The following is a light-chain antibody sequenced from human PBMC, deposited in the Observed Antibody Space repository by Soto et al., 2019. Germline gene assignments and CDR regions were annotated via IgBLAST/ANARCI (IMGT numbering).Light chain of an antibody. J-gene: IGKJ1*01. CDR1: QSVSSK. Sequence: EIVMTQSPATLSLSPGHRATLSCRASQSVSSKLAWYQQRPGQAPRLLIYSASTRATGIPARFSGSGSGTEFTLTISSLQSEDFAVYYCHQYNHWLTWTFGQGTKVDIK. V-gene: IGKV3-15*01. CDR3: HQYNHWLTWT. CDR2: SAS.